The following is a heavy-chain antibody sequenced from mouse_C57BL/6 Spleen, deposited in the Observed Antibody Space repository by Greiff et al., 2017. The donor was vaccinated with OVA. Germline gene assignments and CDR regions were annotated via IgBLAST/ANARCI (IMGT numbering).Heavy chain of an antibody. CDR1: GFSLTSYG. CDR3: AKKGADYYGSSYGYFDV. D-gene: IGHD1-1*01. CDR2: IWRGGST. Sequence: QVQLKESGPGLVQPSQSLSITCTVSGFSLTSYGVHWVRQSPGKGLEWLGVIWRGGSTDYNAAFMSRLSITKDNSKSNVVFIRNSLQADDTAIYYCAKKGADYYGSSYGYFDVWGTGTTVTVAS. V-gene: IGHV2-5*01. J-gene: IGHJ1*03.